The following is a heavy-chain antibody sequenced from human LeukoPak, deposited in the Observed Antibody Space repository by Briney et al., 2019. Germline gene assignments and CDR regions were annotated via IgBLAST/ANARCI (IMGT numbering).Heavy chain of an antibody. V-gene: IGHV5-51*01. CDR2: IYPADSDT. CDR1: GYIFTNYW. D-gene: IGHD3-22*01. J-gene: IGHJ4*02. CDR3: ARRSYYDSGGYYYDF. Sequence: GESLKISCQVSGYIFTNYWIGWVRQMPGKGLESMGIIYPADSDTTYSPSFQGQVTISVDKSISTVYLHWSSLKASDTAMYYCARRSYYDSGGYYYDFWGQGTLVTVSS.